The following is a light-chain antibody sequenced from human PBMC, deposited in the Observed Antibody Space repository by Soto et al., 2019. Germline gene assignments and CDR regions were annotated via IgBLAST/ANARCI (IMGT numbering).Light chain of an antibody. CDR1: ESVDTY. CDR2: DAS. J-gene: IGKJ3*01. V-gene: IGKV3-11*01. CDR3: QQRSNWPPWT. Sequence: EVVLTQSPATLSLSPGERATLSCRASESVDTYLAWYQQKPGQPPRLLIYDASNRATSIPARFSGSGSVTDFTLTITTLEPQDFAVYYCQQRSNWPPWTFGPGTKV.